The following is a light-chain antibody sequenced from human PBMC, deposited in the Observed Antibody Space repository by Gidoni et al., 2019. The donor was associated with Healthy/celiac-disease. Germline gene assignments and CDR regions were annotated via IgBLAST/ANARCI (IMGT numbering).Light chain of an antibody. Sequence: QSALTQPASVSGSPGQSLTISCTGTSSDVGGYNYVSWYQQHPGTAPKLMIYEVSNRPSGVSNRFSGSKSGNTASLTISGLQAEDAADYYCSSYTSSSPFYVFGTGTKVTVL. CDR2: EVS. CDR3: SSYTSSSPFYV. J-gene: IGLJ1*01. V-gene: IGLV2-14*01. CDR1: SSDVGGYNY.